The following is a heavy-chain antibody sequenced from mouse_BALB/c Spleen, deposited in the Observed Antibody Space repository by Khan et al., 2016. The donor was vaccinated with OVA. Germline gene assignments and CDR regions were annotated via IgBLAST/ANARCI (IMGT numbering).Heavy chain of an antibody. V-gene: IGHV2-6-1*01. CDR3: ARQPYYHYNIMDY. D-gene: IGHD2-10*01. CDR1: GFSLTNYG. CDR2: IWSDGST. J-gene: IGHJ4*01. Sequence: QVQLQQSGPGLAAPSQSLSITCTISGFSLTNYGVHWVRQPPGKGLEWLVVIWSDGSTTYNSALKSRLTITKDNSQSQVFLKMNSHQTDDTAIYFCARQPYYHYNIMDYWGQGTSVTVSS.